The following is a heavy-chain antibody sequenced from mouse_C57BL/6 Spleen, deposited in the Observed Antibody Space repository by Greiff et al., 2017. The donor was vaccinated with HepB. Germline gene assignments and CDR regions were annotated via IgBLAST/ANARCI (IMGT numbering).Heavy chain of an antibody. CDR1: GFTFSSYA. J-gene: IGHJ2*01. Sequence: EVMLVESGGGLVKPGGSLKLSCAASGFTFSSYAMSWVRQTPEKRLEWVATISDGGSYTYYPDNVKGRFTISRDNAKNNLYLQMSHLKSEDTAMYYCAREDDGEDYWGQGTTLTVSS. V-gene: IGHV5-4*01. CDR3: AREDDGEDY. D-gene: IGHD2-12*01. CDR2: ISDGGSYT.